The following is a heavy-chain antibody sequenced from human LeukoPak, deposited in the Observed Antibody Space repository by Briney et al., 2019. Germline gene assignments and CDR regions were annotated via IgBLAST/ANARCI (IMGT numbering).Heavy chain of an antibody. CDR2: ISSSSSYI. CDR1: GFTFSSYS. V-gene: IGHV3-21*01. D-gene: IGHD3-10*01. CDR3: ARESYYGSGRGDDY. Sequence: GSLRLSCAAFGFTFSSYSMNWVRQAPGKGLGGVPSISSSSSYIYYADSVKGRFTISRDNAKNSLYLQMNSLRAEDTAVYYCARESYYGSGRGDDYWGQGTLVTVSS. J-gene: IGHJ4*02.